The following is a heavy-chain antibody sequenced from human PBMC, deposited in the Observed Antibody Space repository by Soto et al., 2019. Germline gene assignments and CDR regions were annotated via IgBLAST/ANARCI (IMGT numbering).Heavy chain of an antibody. CDR1: GFTFSSYA. CDR3: ARSSSGWQAFDY. J-gene: IGHJ4*02. CDR2: ISYDGSNK. V-gene: IGHV3-30-3*01. Sequence: PGGSLRLSCAASGFTFSSYAMHWVRQAPGKGLEWVAVISYDGSNKYYADSVKGRFTISRDNSKNTLYLQMNSLRAEDTAVYYCARSSSGWQAFDYWGRGTLVTVYS. D-gene: IGHD6-19*01.